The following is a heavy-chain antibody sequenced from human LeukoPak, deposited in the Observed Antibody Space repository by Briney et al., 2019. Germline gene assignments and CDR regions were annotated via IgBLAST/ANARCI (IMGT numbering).Heavy chain of an antibody. J-gene: IGHJ4*02. CDR2: ISSSSYI. Sequence: GGSLRLSCAASGFTFSSYSMNWVRQAPGKGLEWVSSISSSSYIYYADSVKGRFTISRDNAKNSLYLQMNSLRAEDTAVYNCARDQGSGKLDYWGQGTLVTVSS. V-gene: IGHV3-21*01. CDR3: ARDQGSGKLDY. D-gene: IGHD1-26*01. CDR1: GFTFSSYS.